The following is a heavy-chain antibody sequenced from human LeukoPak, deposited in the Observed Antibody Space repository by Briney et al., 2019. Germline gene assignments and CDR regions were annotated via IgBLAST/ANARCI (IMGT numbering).Heavy chain of an antibody. J-gene: IGHJ4*02. CDR1: GFTFSSYA. Sequence: PGGSLRLSCAASGFTFSSYAMSWVRQAPGKGLEWVSAISGSGGSTYYADSVKGWFTISRDNSKNTLYLQMNSLRAEDTAVYYSAKSLLWFGELNYWGQGTLVTVSS. D-gene: IGHD3-10*01. CDR3: AKSLLWFGELNY. V-gene: IGHV3-23*01. CDR2: ISGSGGST.